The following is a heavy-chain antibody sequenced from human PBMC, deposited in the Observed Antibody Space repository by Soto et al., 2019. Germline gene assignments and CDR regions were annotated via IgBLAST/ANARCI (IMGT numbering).Heavy chain of an antibody. CDR2: ISYDGGNE. D-gene: IGHD1-26*01. CDR3: AKDRYSGTYPTDFDY. J-gene: IGHJ4*02. Sequence: PGGSLRLSCAGSGFTFSSYGINWVRQAPGKGLEWVALISYDGGNEKYTESVKDRFTISRDDSHNVAYLQMSSLRTEDTAMYYCAKDRYSGTYPTDFDYWGQGSLVTVAS. CDR1: GFTFSSYG. V-gene: IGHV3-30*18.